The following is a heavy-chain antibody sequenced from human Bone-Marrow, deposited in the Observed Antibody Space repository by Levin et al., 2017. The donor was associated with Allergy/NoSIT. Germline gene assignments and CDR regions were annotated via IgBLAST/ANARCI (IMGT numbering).Heavy chain of an antibody. J-gene: IGHJ6*02. CDR3: ARDGSGRMPDYYYGMDV. V-gene: IGHV3-30*04. CDR2: ISYDGRYI. CDR1: GFTFSSYA. Sequence: PGESLKISCGASGFTFSSYAVHWVRQAPGRGLEWVAAISYDGRYIYYADSVKGRFTISRDNSKNTLFLQMNSLRAEDTAMYFCARDGSGRMPDYYYGMDVWGQGTTVTVSS. D-gene: IGHD3-10*01.